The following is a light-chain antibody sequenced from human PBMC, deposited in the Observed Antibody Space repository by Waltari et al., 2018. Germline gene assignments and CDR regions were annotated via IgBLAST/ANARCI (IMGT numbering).Light chain of an antibody. J-gene: IGKJ2*01. CDR3: QKYNSAPNT. Sequence: DIQMTQSPSSLSASVGDRVTITCRSSQGISNYLAWYQQKPGKVPKLLIYGASTWQSGVPYRFSGSGSGTDFTLTISSLQPEDVATYYCQKYNSAPNTFGQGTKLEI. CDR1: QGISNY. V-gene: IGKV1-27*01. CDR2: GAS.